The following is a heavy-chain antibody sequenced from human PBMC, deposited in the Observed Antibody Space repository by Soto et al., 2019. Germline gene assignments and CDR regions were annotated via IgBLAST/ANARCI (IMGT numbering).Heavy chain of an antibody. CDR2: INPSGGST. CDR1: GYTFTNYY. Sequence: QVQLVQSGAEVKKPGASVEVSCKASGYTFTNYYIHWVRLAPGQGLEWMGLINPSGGSTIYAQKFQGRVTMTRDTSTSTVYMELSSLRFEDTAMYYCARPCEQQLARSGMDVWGQGTTVTVSS. V-gene: IGHV1-46*01. J-gene: IGHJ6*02. D-gene: IGHD6-13*01. CDR3: ARPCEQQLARSGMDV.